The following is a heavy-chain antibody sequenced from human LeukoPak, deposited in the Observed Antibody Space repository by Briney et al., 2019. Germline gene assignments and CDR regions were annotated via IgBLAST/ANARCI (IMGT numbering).Heavy chain of an antibody. CDR3: ARGGSMPFDI. V-gene: IGHV4-59*01. CDR2: IYYSGST. J-gene: IGHJ3*02. Sequence: SETLSLTCTVSGGSISSYYWSWIRQPPGKGLEWIGYIYYSGSTNYNPSLKSRVTISVDTSKNQFTLKLSSVTAADTAVYYCARGGSMPFDIWGQGTMVTVSS. CDR1: GGSISSYY. D-gene: IGHD2/OR15-2a*01.